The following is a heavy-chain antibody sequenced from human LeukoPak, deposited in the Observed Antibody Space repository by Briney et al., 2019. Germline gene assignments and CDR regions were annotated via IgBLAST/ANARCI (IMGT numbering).Heavy chain of an antibody. J-gene: IGHJ4*02. CDR3: ASRGPVDTAMVFDY. CDR1: GGSISSSSYY. V-gene: IGHV4-39*07. D-gene: IGHD5-18*01. CDR2: IYYSGST. Sequence: SETLSLTCTVSGGSISSSSYYWGWIRQPPGKGLEWIGSIYYSGSTYYNPSLKSRVTISVDTSKNQFSLKLSSVTAADTDVYYCASRGPVDTAMVFDYWGQGTLVTVSS.